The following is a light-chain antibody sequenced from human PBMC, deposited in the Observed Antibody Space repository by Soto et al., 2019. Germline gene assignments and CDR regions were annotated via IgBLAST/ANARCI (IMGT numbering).Light chain of an antibody. Sequence: QSVLTQPPSASGTPGQRVTISCSGSSSNIGSNYVYWYQQLPGTAPKLLIYSNNQRPSWVPYRFSGPKSGTSASLAISGRRSADEADYYCAAWDDSLSGWVFGGGTKVTVL. CDR1: SSNIGSNY. CDR2: SNN. J-gene: IGLJ2*01. V-gene: IGLV1-47*02. CDR3: AAWDDSLSGWV.